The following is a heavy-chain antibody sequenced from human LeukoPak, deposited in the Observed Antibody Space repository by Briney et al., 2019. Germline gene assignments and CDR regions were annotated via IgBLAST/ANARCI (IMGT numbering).Heavy chain of an antibody. Sequence: GASVKVSCKASGYTFTSYDINWVRQATGRGLEWMGWMNPNSGNTGYAQKFQGRVTITRNTSISTAYMELSSLRSEDTAVYYCARVFYSSSWFAGIYYYYYMDVWGKGTTVTVS. V-gene: IGHV1-8*03. CDR3: ARVFYSSSWFAGIYYYYYMDV. CDR2: MNPNSGNT. J-gene: IGHJ6*03. D-gene: IGHD6-13*01. CDR1: GYTFTSYD.